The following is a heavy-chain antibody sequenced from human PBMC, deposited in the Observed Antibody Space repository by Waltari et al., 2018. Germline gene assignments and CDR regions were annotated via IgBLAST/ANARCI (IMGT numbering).Heavy chain of an antibody. V-gene: IGHV3-23*01. J-gene: IGHJ4*02. CDR3: AKDQAEWLVLDGYFDS. CDR2: MSGTGDYT. Sequence: EVQLLESGGDLEQPGGSLRISCVASGLHFSTDAMNWVRQAPGKGLEWVSTMSGTGDYTYYADSVKGRFTISRDNSKNTVFLHMNNLRVEDTAIYFCAKDQAEWLVLDGYFDSWGQGTPVTVSS. D-gene: IGHD6-19*01. CDR1: GLHFSTDA.